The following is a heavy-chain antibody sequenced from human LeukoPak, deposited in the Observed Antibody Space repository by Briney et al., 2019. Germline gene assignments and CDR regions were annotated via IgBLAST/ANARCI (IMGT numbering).Heavy chain of an antibody. Sequence: SETLSLTCTVSGGSANSVSYYWSWIRQPPGKGLEWIGYIYYSGNTNYNPSLKSRVTMSVDTSKNQFSLKLSSVTAADTAVYYCARDHEQQLAPWGQGTLVTVSS. CDR3: ARDHEQQLAP. V-gene: IGHV4-61*01. CDR1: GGSANSVSYY. CDR2: IYYSGNT. D-gene: IGHD6-13*01. J-gene: IGHJ5*02.